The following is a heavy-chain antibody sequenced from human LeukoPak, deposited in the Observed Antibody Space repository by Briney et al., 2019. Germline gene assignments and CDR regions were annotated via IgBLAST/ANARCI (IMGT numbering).Heavy chain of an antibody. J-gene: IGHJ4*02. Sequence: RSSETLSLTCTVSGGSISSYYWSWIRQPPGKGLEWIGYIYYSGSTNYNPSLKSRVTISVDTSKNQFSLKLSSVTAADTAVYYCARHNSGSYGDWGQGTLVTVSS. CDR2: IYYSGST. CDR1: GGSISSYY. D-gene: IGHD1-26*01. CDR3: ARHNSGSYGD. V-gene: IGHV4-59*08.